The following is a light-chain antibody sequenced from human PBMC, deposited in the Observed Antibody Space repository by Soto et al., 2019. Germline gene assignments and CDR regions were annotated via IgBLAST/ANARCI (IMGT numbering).Light chain of an antibody. J-gene: IGKJ1*01. Sequence: EIVMTPSPAPLSVSPGERATLSCSASQSVYNNLAWYQQKPGQAPRLLIYDASSRATGIPDRFSGGGSGTDFTLTISRLEPEDFAVYYCQQYDISPGTFGQGTKVDI. V-gene: IGKV3-20*01. CDR2: DAS. CDR3: QQYDISPGT. CDR1: QSVYNN.